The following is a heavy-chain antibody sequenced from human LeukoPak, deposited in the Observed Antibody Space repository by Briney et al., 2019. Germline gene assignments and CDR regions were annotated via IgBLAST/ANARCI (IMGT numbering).Heavy chain of an antibody. D-gene: IGHD1-26*01. Sequence: GGSLRLSCVGAGYTFTTYGMSWVRQAPGKGMEWVSGLDNNGDNTYYADSVKGRFTISRDNSKNTLYLQMNSLRVEDTAVYYCAKIAETSGTYGQGFDYWGQGTLVTVSS. CDR1: GYTFTTYG. J-gene: IGHJ4*02. CDR3: AKIAETSGTYGQGFDY. V-gene: IGHV3-23*01. CDR2: LDNNGDNT.